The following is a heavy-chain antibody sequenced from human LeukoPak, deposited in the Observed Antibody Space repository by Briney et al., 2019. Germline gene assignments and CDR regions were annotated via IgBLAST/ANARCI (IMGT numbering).Heavy chain of an antibody. V-gene: IGHV4-34*01. CDR3: ARDPSIAARRALLAFDI. D-gene: IGHD6-6*01. Sequence: PSETLSLTCAVYGGSFSGYYWSWIRQPPGKGLGWIGEINHSGSTNYNPSLKSRVTISVDTSKNQFSLKLSSVTAADTAVYYCARDPSIAARRALLAFDIWGQGTMVTVSS. CDR1: GGSFSGYY. CDR2: INHSGST. J-gene: IGHJ3*02.